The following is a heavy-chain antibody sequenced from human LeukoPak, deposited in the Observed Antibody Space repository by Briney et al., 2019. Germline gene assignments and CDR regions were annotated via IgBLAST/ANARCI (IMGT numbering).Heavy chain of an antibody. CDR2: IIPILGIA. CDR3: ARSMVRGHFDH. D-gene: IGHD3-10*01. V-gene: IGHV1-69*04. CDR1: GGTFSSYA. Sequence: ASVKVSCKASGGTFSSYAISWVRQAPGQGLEWMGRIIPILGIANYAQKFQGRVTITADKSTSTAYMELSSLRSEDTAVYYCARSMVRGHFDHWGQGTLVTVSS. J-gene: IGHJ4*02.